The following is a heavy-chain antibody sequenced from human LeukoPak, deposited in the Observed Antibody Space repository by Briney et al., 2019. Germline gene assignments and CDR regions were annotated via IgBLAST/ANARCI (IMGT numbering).Heavy chain of an antibody. CDR1: GGTFSSYA. J-gene: IGHJ4*02. Sequence: SVKVSCKASGGTFSSYAISWVRQAPGQGLEWMGGIIPIFGTANYAQKFQGRVTITADESTSTAYMELSSLRSEDTAVYYCARTRVYYDILTGYFDYWGQGVLVTVSS. CDR2: IIPIFGTA. CDR3: ARTRVYYDILTGYFDY. V-gene: IGHV1-69*13. D-gene: IGHD3-9*01.